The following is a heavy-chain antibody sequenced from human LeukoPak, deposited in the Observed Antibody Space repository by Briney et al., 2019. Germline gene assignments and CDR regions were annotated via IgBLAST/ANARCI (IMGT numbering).Heavy chain of an antibody. CDR3: ARGDGRGVPLYYFDY. D-gene: IGHD3-10*01. J-gene: IGHJ4*02. Sequence: SETLSLTCTVSGGSISSGSYYWSWIRQPAGKGLEWIGRIYTSGSTYYNPSLKSRVTISVDTSKNQFSLKLSSVTAADTAVYYCARGDGRGVPLYYFDYWGQGALVTVSS. CDR1: GGSISSGSYY. V-gene: IGHV4-61*02. CDR2: IYTSGST.